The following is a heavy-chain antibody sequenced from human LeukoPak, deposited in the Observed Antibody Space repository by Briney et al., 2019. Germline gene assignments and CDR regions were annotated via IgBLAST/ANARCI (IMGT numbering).Heavy chain of an antibody. CDR3: ARRPRDGYNFVGIYNWFDP. CDR1: GASLNGHY. J-gene: IGHJ5*02. Sequence: PSETLSLTCAVYGASLNGHYWSWIRQPPGKGLEWIGEGSDVGGTKYNPSLKSRVTISADTSKNQFSLKLSSVTAADTAVYYCARRPRDGYNFVGIYNWFDPWGQGTLVTVSS. D-gene: IGHD5-24*01. CDR2: GSDVGGT. V-gene: IGHV4-34*01.